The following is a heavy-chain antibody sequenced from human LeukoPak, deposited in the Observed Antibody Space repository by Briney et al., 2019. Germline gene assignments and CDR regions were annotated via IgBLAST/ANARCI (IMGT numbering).Heavy chain of an antibody. D-gene: IGHD2-2*01. J-gene: IGHJ6*02. CDR2: ISYDGSNK. V-gene: IGHV3-30*04. CDR3: ARDRRSCSSTSCLHNYYYYYGMDV. CDR1: GFTFSSYP. Sequence: SGGSLRLSCAASGFTFSSYPMHWVRQAPGKGLEWVAVISYDGSNKYYADSVKGRFTISRDNSKNTLSLQMNSLRGEDTAVCYCARDRRSCSSTSCLHNYYYYYGMDVWGQGTTVTVSS.